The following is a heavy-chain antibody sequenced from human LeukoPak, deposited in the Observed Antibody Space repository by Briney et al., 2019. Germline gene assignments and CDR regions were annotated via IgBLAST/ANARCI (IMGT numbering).Heavy chain of an antibody. CDR2: ISGSGGST. CDR1: GFTFSSYT. J-gene: IGHJ4*02. D-gene: IGHD5-18*01. V-gene: IGHV3-23*01. CDR3: AKDGINTAMER. Sequence: PGGSLRLSCAASGFTFSSYTMSWVRQAPGKGLEWVSGISGSGGSTYYADSVKGRFTISRDNSKNTLYLRMNSLRAEDTAVYYCAKDGINTAMERWGQGTLVTVSS.